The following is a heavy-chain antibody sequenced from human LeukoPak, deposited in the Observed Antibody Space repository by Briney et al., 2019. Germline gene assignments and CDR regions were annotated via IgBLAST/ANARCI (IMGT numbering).Heavy chain of an antibody. CDR3: AREYCSGGSCYSLWSRWFDP. CDR2: ISPSGGST. J-gene: IGHJ5*02. CDR1: GYTFTSNY. Sequence: ASVKVSCKAFGYTFTSNYMHWVRQAPGQGPEWMGVISPSGGSTTYAQKFQGRVTLTRDMSTSTDYLELSSLRSEDTAVYYCAREYCSGGSCYSLWSRWFDPWGQGTLVTVSS. V-gene: IGHV1-46*01. D-gene: IGHD2-15*01.